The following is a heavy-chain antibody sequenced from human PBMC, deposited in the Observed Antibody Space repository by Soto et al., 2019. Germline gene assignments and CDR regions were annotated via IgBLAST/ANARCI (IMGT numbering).Heavy chain of an antibody. CDR3: AREVITLTTDWYFDL. Sequence: QLQLRESGPGLVKPSETLSLTCTVSGGSSSGGVGGLYYWSWIRQPPGKGLEWIGYIYDSGSTYYNPSLKSRVTISVDTSKNQFSLRLSSVTAADTAVYYCAREVITLTTDWYFDLWGRGTLVTVSS. D-gene: IGHD4-17*01. CDR2: IYDSGST. CDR1: GGSSSGGVGGLYY. J-gene: IGHJ2*01. V-gene: IGHV4-30-4*01.